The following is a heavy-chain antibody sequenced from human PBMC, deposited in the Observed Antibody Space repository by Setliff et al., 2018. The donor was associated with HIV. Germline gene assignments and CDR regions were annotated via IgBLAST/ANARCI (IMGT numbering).Heavy chain of an antibody. J-gene: IGHJ6*03. CDR1: GGSFSVYY. Sequence: SETLSLTCAVYGGSFSVYYWSWIRQAPGKGLEWIGEINHSGRTNYNPSLKSRVTISVATSKNQFSLTLSSLTAADTAVYYCARGPPAEDYYYYMDVWGEGTTVTVSS. CDR3: ARGPPAEDYYYYMDV. CDR2: INHSGRT. V-gene: IGHV4-34*01.